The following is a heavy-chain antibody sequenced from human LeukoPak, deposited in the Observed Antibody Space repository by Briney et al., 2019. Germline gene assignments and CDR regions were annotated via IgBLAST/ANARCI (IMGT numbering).Heavy chain of an antibody. D-gene: IGHD3-22*01. J-gene: IGHJ4*02. CDR3: TKEYDYSGYLGQGRGYFDY. CDR2: IRGTGSST. CDR1: GLTFSSYA. Sequence: PGGSLRLSCGACGLTFSSYAMAWVRQAPGKGLAGVSAIRGTGSSTHYAASVKGRFTISRDNSKSTLYLQMNSLRAEDTAIYFCTKEYDYSGYLGQGRGYFDYWGQGTLVTVSS. V-gene: IGHV3-23*01.